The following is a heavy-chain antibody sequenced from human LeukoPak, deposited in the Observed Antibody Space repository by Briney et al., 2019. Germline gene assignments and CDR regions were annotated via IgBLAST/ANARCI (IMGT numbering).Heavy chain of an antibody. D-gene: IGHD3-10*01. V-gene: IGHV3-9*01. J-gene: IGHJ4*02. CDR1: GFTFDDYA. CDR3: AKGPYYYGSGTKDYFDY. Sequence: GGSLRLSCAVSGFTFDDYAMHWVRQAPGKGLEWVSGISWNSGNIGYADSVKGRFTISRDNAKKSLFLQMHSLRAEDTALYYCAKGPYYYGSGTKDYFDYWGQGTLVTVSS. CDR2: ISWNSGNI.